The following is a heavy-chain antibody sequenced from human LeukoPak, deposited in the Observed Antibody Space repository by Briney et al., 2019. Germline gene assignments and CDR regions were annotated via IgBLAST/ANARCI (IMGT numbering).Heavy chain of an antibody. CDR3: AALNWGWYFDY. CDR2: IYYSGST. CDR1: GFTFSSYA. J-gene: IGHJ4*02. V-gene: IGHV4-31*02. D-gene: IGHD7-27*01. Sequence: LRLSCAASGFTFSSYAMSWIRQHPGKGLEWIGYIYYSGSTYYNPSLKSRVTISVDTSKNQFSLKLSSVTAADTAVYYCAALNWGWYFDYWGQGTLVTVSS.